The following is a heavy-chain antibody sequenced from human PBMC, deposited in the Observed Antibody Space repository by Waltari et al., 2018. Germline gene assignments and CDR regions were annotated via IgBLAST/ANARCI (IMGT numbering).Heavy chain of an antibody. CDR1: GYSISRVYY. D-gene: IGHD1-26*01. CDR2: IYHSGST. V-gene: IGHV4-38-2*01. Sequence: QVQLQESGPGLVKPSETLSLTCAVSGYSISRVYYWGWIRQPPEKGLEWIGSIYHSGSTYYNPSLKSRVTISIDTSKNQFSLRLSSVTAADTAVYYCARAHSGSYSYVNWFDPWGQGTLVTVSS. J-gene: IGHJ5*02. CDR3: ARAHSGSYSYVNWFDP.